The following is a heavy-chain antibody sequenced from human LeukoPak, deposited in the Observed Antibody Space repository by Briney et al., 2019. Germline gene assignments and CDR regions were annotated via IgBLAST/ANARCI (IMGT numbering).Heavy chain of an antibody. D-gene: IGHD2-8*01. CDR3: ARDLMNWYFDL. Sequence: ASETLSLTCTVSGGSISSYYWSWIRQPPGKGLEWIGYIYYSGSTNYNPSLKSRVTISVDTSKNQFSLKLSSVTAADTAVYYCARDLMNWYFDLWGRGTLVTVSS. CDR1: GGSISSYY. CDR2: IYYSGST. J-gene: IGHJ2*01. V-gene: IGHV4-59*01.